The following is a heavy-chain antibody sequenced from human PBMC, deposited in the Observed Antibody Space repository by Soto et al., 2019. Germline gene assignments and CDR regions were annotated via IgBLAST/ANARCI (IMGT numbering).Heavy chain of an antibody. J-gene: IGHJ4*02. CDR3: ARDSGDFDYYDSSDSPTYFFDY. V-gene: IGHV1-69*01. CDR2: IIPMFGTS. CDR1: GGTFNTYA. D-gene: IGHD3-22*01. Sequence: QVQLVQSGAEVKKPGSSVKVSCKASGGTFNTYAISWLRQAPGQGLEWVGGIIPMFGTSNYAQNFQGRVTITADESTSTAYMELSSLRSDDSAVYYCARDSGDFDYYDSSDSPTYFFDYWGQGTLVTVSS.